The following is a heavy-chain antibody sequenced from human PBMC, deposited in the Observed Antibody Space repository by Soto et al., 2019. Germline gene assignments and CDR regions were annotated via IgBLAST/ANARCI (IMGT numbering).Heavy chain of an antibody. V-gene: IGHV3-11*06. J-gene: IGHJ5*02. CDR1: GFTFGDSY. CDR3: VRGGGVGLFDP. CDR2: ISPGSRYP. Sequence: PGGSLRLSCAVSGFTFGDSYMSWIRQAPGKGLEWLSYISPGSRYPAYADSVKGRFTISRDNARRSLFLQMTSLTAEDTAMYYCVRGGGVGLFDPWGQGTMVTVSS. D-gene: IGHD2-8*02.